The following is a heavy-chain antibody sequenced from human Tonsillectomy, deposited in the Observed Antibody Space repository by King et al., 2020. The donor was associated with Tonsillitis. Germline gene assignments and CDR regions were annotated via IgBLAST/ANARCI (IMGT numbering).Heavy chain of an antibody. Sequence: QLVQSGGGVVQPGRSLRLSCAASGFTFSTYAIHWVRQAPGKGLEWVAVISYDGSNKYYADSVKGRFTISRDNSKNTLYLQTNSLRAEDTAVYYCARSHYYVSIGYNDYWYFDLWGRGTLVTVSS. V-gene: IGHV3-30*04. D-gene: IGHD3-22*01. CDR2: ISYDGSNK. CDR3: ARSHYYVSIGYNDYWYFDL. J-gene: IGHJ2*01. CDR1: GFTFSTYA.